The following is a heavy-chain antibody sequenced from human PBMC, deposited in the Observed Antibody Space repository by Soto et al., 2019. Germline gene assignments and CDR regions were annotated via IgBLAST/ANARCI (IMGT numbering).Heavy chain of an antibody. Sequence: PSETLSLTCPVSGASISNFYWSWIRQSARKGLEWIGRIYTRGSTDYNPSLKSRVTMSIDTSKNQLSLTLSSVTAADTAVYYCARWGAYYFDSWGQGILVNVSS. V-gene: IGHV4-4*07. CDR3: ARWGAYYFDS. D-gene: IGHD3-16*01. J-gene: IGHJ4*02. CDR2: IYTRGST. CDR1: GASISNFY.